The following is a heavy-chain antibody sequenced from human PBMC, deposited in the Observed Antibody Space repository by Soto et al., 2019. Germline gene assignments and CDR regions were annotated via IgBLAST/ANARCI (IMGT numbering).Heavy chain of an antibody. Sequence: ASVKVSCKASGYTFTDYFMHWVRQAPGQGLEWMGWINGNSGGTSYAQKFQGRVAMTRDTSISTAYMELSSLTFDDTAVYYCARDPADSMIGIDYWGQGTLVPVSS. J-gene: IGHJ4*02. CDR3: ARDPADSMIGIDY. CDR1: GYTFTDYF. CDR2: INGNSGGT. D-gene: IGHD2-21*01. V-gene: IGHV1-2*02.